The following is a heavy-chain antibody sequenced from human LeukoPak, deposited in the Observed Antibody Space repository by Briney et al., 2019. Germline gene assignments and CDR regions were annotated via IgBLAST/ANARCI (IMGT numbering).Heavy chain of an antibody. Sequence: GESLRLSCAAAGFIFNNYDIHWVRQAPGQGLEWVASIRYDASDKYYADSVKGRFTISRDNSKNKVYLQMNRLRAEDTAVYYCAKDSWEVGATADIDYWGQGTLVTVSS. V-gene: IGHV3-30*02. CDR1: GFIFNNYD. J-gene: IGHJ4*02. CDR3: AKDSWEVGATADIDY. D-gene: IGHD1-26*01. CDR2: IRYDASDK.